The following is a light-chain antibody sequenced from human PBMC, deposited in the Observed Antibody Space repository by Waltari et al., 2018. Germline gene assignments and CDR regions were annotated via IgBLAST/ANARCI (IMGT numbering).Light chain of an antibody. J-gene: IGKJ2*01. CDR3: QRYDNLPTFS. CDR2: DVS. V-gene: IGKV1-33*01. CDR1: QDISGY. Sequence: DIQMTQSPSSLSASVGDRVTITCQASQDISGYLNWYHQKPGKAPKLLISDVSTLETGVPSRFSGSASRTQFTLTISSLQPEDIGTYFCQRYDNLPTFSFGPGTTLE.